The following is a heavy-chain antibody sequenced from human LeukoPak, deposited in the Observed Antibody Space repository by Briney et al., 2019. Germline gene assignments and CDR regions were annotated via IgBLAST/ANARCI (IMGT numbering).Heavy chain of an antibody. D-gene: IGHD5-18*01. CDR3: ARDGGYSYGCFDY. CDR1: GFTLSSSA. CDR2: ISSSGSNT. J-gene: IGHJ4*02. Sequence: GGSLRLSCAASGFTLSSSAMSWVRRAPGKGLEWVSSISSSGSNTYYADSVKGRFTISRDNSKNTLYLQMNSLRAEDTAVYYCARDGGYSYGCFDYWGQGTLVTVSS. V-gene: IGHV3-23*01.